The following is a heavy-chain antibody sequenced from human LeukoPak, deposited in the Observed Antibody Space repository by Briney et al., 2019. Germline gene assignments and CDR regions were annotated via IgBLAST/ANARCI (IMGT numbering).Heavy chain of an antibody. V-gene: IGHV4-34*01. D-gene: IGHD3-10*01. CDR1: GGSFSGYY. Sequence: SETLSLTCAVYGGSFSGYYWSWIRQPPGKGLEWIGEINHSGSTNYNPSLKSRVTISVDTSKNQFSLKLSSVTAADTAVYYCARGYYGSGSYYLDYWGQGTLVTVSS. CDR3: ARGYYGSGSYYLDY. CDR2: INHSGST. J-gene: IGHJ4*02.